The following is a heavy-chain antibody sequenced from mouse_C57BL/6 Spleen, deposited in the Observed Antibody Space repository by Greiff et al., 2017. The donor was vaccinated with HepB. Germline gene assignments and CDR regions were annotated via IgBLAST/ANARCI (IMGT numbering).Heavy chain of an antibody. J-gene: IGHJ2*01. CDR2: IDPSDSYT. CDR3: ARNSSPYYFDS. V-gene: IGHV1-69*01. Sequence: VQLQQPGTELVKPGASVKLSCKASGYTFTSYWMHWVKQRPGQGLEWIGEIDPSDSYTNYNQKFKGKSTLTVDKSSSTAYMQLSSLTSEDSAVYYCARNSSPYYFDSWGPGTTLTVSS. D-gene: IGHD1-1*01. CDR1: GYTFTSYW.